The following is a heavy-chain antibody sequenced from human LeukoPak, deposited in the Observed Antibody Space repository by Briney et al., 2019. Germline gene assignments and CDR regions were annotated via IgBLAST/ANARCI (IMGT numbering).Heavy chain of an antibody. CDR2: ISAYNGNT. J-gene: IGHJ4*02. CDR1: GYTFTSYG. D-gene: IGHD3-10*01. CDR3: AVGRKLLWFGELGGFDY. Sequence: ASVKVSCKASGYTFTSYGISWVRQAPGQGLEWMGWISAYNGNTNYAQKLQGRVTMTTDTSTSTAYMELRSLRSDDTAVYYCAVGRKLLWFGELGGFDYWGKGTLVTVSS. V-gene: IGHV1-18*01.